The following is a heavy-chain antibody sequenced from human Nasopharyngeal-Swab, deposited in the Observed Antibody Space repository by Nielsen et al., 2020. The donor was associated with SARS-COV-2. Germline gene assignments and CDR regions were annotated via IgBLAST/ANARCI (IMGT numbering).Heavy chain of an antibody. CDR3: ADLDSQVPGY. V-gene: IGHV3-23*01. Sequence: GESLKISCAASGFTFSTYAMTWVRQAPGKGLEWVSSLTSSGGTTYYADSVRGRFTISRDNSKNTVYLQMNSLRAEDTAVYFCADLDSQVPGYWGQGTLVTVSS. CDR1: GFTFSTYA. D-gene: IGHD3-22*01. CDR2: LTSSGGTT. J-gene: IGHJ4*02.